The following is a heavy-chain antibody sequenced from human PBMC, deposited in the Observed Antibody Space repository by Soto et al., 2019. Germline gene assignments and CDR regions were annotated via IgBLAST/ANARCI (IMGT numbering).Heavy chain of an antibody. CDR3: GTSSGWFDY. CDR1: GGSFSGYY. D-gene: IGHD6-19*01. CDR2: INHSGST. V-gene: IGHV4-34*01. Sequence: SETLSLTCAVYGGSFSGYYWSWIRQPPGKGLEWIGEINHSGSTNYNPSLKSRVTISVDTSKNQFSLKLSPVTAADTAVYYCGTSSGWFDYWGQGTLVTVSS. J-gene: IGHJ4*02.